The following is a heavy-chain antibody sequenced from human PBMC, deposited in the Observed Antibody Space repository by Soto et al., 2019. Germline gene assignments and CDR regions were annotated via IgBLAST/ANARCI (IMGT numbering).Heavy chain of an antibody. Sequence: QVQLVQSGAEVKKPGASVKVSCKASGYTFTSYGISWVRQAPGQELEWMGWISAYNGNTNYAQKLQGRVTMTMDTSTRTAYMELRSLRSDATAVYYCARVATAMAVGYYYGMDVWGQGTTVTVSS. V-gene: IGHV1-18*01. CDR2: ISAYNGNT. D-gene: IGHD5-18*01. CDR1: GYTFTSYG. J-gene: IGHJ6*02. CDR3: ARVATAMAVGYYYGMDV.